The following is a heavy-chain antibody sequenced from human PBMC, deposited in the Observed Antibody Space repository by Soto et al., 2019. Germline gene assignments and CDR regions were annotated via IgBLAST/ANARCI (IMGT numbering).Heavy chain of an antibody. CDR1: GLTFNNAW. J-gene: IGHJ4*02. CDR3: AREIAPAGTVIDY. V-gene: IGHV3-11*01. Sequence: PGGSLRLSCAASGLTFNNAWMNWIRQAPGKGLEWVSYISSSGSTIYYADSVKGRFTISRDNAKNSLYLQMNSLRAEDTAVYYCAREIAPAGTVIDYWGQGTLVTVSS. CDR2: ISSSGSTI. D-gene: IGHD6-13*01.